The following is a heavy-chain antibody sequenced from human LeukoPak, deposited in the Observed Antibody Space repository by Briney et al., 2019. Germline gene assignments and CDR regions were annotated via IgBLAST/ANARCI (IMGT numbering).Heavy chain of an antibody. CDR3: AKSNREDIVVVPAALRDYYFDY. CDR1: GFTFSSYG. CDR2: ISYDGSNK. V-gene: IGHV3-30*18. J-gene: IGHJ4*02. D-gene: IGHD2-2*01. Sequence: PGRSLGLSCAASGFTFSSYGMHWVRQAPGKGLEWAAVISYDGSNKYYADSVKGRFTISRDNSKNTLYLQMNSLRAEDTAVYYCAKSNREDIVVVPAALRDYYFDYWGQGTLVTVSS.